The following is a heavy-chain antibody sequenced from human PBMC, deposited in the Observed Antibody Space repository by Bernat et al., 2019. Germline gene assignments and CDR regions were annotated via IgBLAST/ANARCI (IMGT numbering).Heavy chain of an antibody. Sequence: QVQLVESGGGVVQPGRSLRLSCAASGFTFSSYGMHWVRQAPGKGLEWVAVISYDGSNKYYADSVKGRFTISRDNSKNTLYLQMNSLRAEDTAVYYCAKPKARIEARPDAFDIWGQGTMVTVSS. J-gene: IGHJ3*02. CDR2: ISYDGSNK. V-gene: IGHV3-30*18. D-gene: IGHD6-6*01. CDR3: AKPKARIEARPDAFDI. CDR1: GFTFSSYG.